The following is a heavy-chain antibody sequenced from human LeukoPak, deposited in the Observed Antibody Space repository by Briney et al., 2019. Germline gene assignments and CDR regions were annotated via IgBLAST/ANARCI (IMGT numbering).Heavy chain of an antibody. V-gene: IGHV5-51*01. CDR3: ARLLTMVRGVPYYYYYYYMDV. CDR2: IYPGDSDT. CDR1: GYSFTSYW. Sequence: GESLKISCKGSGYSFTSYWIGWVRQMPGKGLEWMGIIYPGDSDTRYSPSFQGQVIISADKSISTAYLQWSSLKASDTAMYYCARLLTMVRGVPYYYYYYYMDVWGKGTTVTVSS. D-gene: IGHD3-10*01. J-gene: IGHJ6*03.